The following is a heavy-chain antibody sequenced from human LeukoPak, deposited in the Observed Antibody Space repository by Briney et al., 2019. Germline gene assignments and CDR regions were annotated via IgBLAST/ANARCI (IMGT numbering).Heavy chain of an antibody. CDR3: ARLSTRGARGFWGNYYYYYMDV. Sequence: TSETLSLTCTVSGGSISSYYWSWIRQPPGKGLEWIGYIYYSGSTNYNPSLKSRVTISVDTSKNQFSLKLSSVTAADTAVYYCARLSTRGARGFWGNYYYYYMDVWGKGTTVTVSS. J-gene: IGHJ6*03. CDR1: GGSISSYY. V-gene: IGHV4-59*01. D-gene: IGHD3-10*01. CDR2: IYYSGST.